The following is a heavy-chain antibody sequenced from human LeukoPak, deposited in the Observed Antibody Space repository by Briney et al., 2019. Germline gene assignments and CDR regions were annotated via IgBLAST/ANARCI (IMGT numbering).Heavy chain of an antibody. D-gene: IGHD2-2*01. CDR1: GYTFNIYG. J-gene: IGHJ4*02. CDR3: ARGADCSSTSCKFDY. CDR2: ISAYSGDT. Sequence: ASVKVSCKASGYTFNIYGISWVRQAPGQGLEWLGWISAYSGDTHYARKFRGRVTMTTDTSTRTAYMDLSSLTSDDTAVYYCARGADCSSTSCKFDYWGQGTLVTVSS. V-gene: IGHV1-18*01.